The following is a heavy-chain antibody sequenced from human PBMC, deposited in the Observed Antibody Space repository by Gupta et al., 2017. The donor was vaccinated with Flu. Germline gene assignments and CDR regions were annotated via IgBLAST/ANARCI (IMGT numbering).Heavy chain of an antibody. D-gene: IGHD2-2*01. V-gene: IGHV1-3*04. CDR1: SHA. Sequence: SHAIRWVRQAPGQRLEWMGWINTDNGNTKYSQKFQGRVTIIRDTSASTVYLELSSLTSEDTAIYYCARRLGSTSWEDVFDIWGQGTTVTVSS. J-gene: IGHJ3*02. CDR2: INTDNGNT. CDR3: ARRLGSTSWEDVFDI.